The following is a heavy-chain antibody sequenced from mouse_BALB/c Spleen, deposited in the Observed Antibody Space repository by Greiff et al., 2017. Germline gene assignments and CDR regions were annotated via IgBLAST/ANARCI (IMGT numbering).Heavy chain of an antibody. CDR2: INPSTGYT. J-gene: IGHJ2*01. V-gene: IGHV1-7*01. D-gene: IGHD2-3*01. CDR1: GYTFTSYW. CDR3: SRDGYLYYFDY. Sequence: QVQLQQSGAELAKPGASVKMSCKASGYTFTSYWMHWVKQRPGQGLEWIGYINPSTGYTEYNQKFKDKATLTADKSSSTAYMQLSSLTSEDSAVYYCSRDGYLYYFDYWGQGTTLTVSS.